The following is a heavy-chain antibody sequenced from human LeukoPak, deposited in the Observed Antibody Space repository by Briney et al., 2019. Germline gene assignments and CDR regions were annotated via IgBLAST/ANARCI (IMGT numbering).Heavy chain of an antibody. CDR2: IYHSGTT. V-gene: IGHV4-38-2*01. CDR1: GNSISGGYY. CDR3: ASSKTFGQSFGGY. Sequence: PSETLSLTCAVSGNSISGGYYWGWIRQPPGKGLEWIGSIYHSGTTYYNSSLKSRVTISADTSRNHFSLKLSSVTAADTAVYYCASSKTFGQSFGGYWGRGTLVTVSS. J-gene: IGHJ4*02. D-gene: IGHD3-3*01.